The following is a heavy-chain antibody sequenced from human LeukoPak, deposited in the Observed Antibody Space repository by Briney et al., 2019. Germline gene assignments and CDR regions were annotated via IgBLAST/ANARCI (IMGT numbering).Heavy chain of an antibody. CDR1: GYTFTTYW. CDR2: IYPGDSDI. CDR3: ARTEALDAFDI. Sequence: GESLKISCKGVGYTFTTYWIAWVRQMPGKGLEWMGVIYPGDSDIRYNPSFKGQVTISADKSITTAYLQWNTLKASDTAMYYCARTEALDAFDIWGQGTIVTVSS. J-gene: IGHJ3*02. V-gene: IGHV5-51*01.